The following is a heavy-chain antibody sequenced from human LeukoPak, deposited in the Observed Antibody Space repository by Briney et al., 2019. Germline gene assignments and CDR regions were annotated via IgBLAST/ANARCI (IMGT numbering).Heavy chain of an antibody. CDR3: ARQTDSDDAFDI. J-gene: IGHJ3*02. CDR1: GFTFSSYW. Sequence: GSLRLSCAASGFTFSSYWMSWVRQPPGKGLEWIGEINHSGSTNYNPSLKSRVTISVDTSKNQFSLKLSSVTAADTAVYYCARQTDSDDAFDIWGQGTMVTVSS. CDR2: INHSGST. V-gene: IGHV4-34*01.